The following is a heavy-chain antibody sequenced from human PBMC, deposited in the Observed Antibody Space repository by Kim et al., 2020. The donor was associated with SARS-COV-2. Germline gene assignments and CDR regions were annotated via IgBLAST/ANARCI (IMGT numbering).Heavy chain of an antibody. CDR2: ST. Sequence: STNYNPCLKSRVTISVDTSKNRFSLKLSSVTAADTAVYYCARLVRGVLDYWGQGTLVTVSS. J-gene: IGHJ4*02. D-gene: IGHD3-10*01. CDR3: ARLVRGVLDY. V-gene: IGHV4-59*01.